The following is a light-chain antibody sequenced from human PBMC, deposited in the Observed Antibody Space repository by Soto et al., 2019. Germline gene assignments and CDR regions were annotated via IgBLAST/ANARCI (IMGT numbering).Light chain of an antibody. J-gene: IGKJ2*01. Sequence: DIQMTQSPSSLSASVGDRVTITCQASQDISNSLNWYQQKPGKAPKLLIYDASNLETGVPSSFSGSGAGTDFTFTISSLQPEDIATYYCQQYDTLPPLYTFGQGTTLEIK. CDR2: DAS. CDR3: QQYDTLPPLYT. CDR1: QDISNS. V-gene: IGKV1-33*01.